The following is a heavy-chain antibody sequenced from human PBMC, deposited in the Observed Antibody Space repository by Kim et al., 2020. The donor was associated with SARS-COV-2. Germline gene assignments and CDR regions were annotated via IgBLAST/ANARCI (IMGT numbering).Heavy chain of an antibody. Sequence: GGSLRLSCAASGFTFSNAWMSWVRQAPGKGLEWVGRIKSKTDGGTTDYAAPVKGRFTISSNDSKNTLYLQMNSLKTEDTAVYYCTTDLAASYSNYWYDILTGYLAFDYWGQGTLVTVSS. J-gene: IGHJ4*02. CDR3: TTDLAASYSNYWYDILTGYLAFDY. CDR1: GFTFSNAW. V-gene: IGHV3-15*01. CDR2: IKSKTDGGTT. D-gene: IGHD3-9*01.